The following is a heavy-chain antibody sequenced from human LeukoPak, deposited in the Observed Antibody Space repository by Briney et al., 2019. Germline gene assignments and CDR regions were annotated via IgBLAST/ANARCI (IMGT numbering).Heavy chain of an antibody. CDR3: VRNSGDLGA. V-gene: IGHV3-53*01. CDR1: GFTVSNNY. Sequence: GGSLRLSCAASGFTVSNNYMSWVRRAAGKGLEWVALIYSAGGTYYADSLKGRFTISRDNSKNTLHLQMNSLRAEDTAVYYCVRNSGDLGAWGQGTLVTVSS. J-gene: IGHJ5*02. D-gene: IGHD2-21*02. CDR2: IYSAGGT.